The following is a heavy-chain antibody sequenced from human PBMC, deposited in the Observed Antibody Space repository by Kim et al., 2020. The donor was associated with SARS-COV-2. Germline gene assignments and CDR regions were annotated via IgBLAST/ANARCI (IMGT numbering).Heavy chain of an antibody. CDR2: MGASGGYT. D-gene: IGHD3-10*01. CDR1: GFTFSSSA. J-gene: IGHJ4*01. CDR3: AKEGNDYSSGRAYSEFD. Sequence: GGSLRLSCAASGFTFSSSAMRWVRQAPGKGLEWVSSMGASGGYTYYADSVKGRFTISRDNSKNTLSLQSNSLRAEDTAGYYFAKEGNDYSSGRAYSEFD. V-gene: IGHV3-23*01.